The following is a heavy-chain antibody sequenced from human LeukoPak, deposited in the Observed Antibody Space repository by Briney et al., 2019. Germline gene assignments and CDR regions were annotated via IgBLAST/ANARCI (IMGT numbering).Heavy chain of an antibody. D-gene: IGHD3-10*01. J-gene: IGHJ5*02. CDR1: GDSVSGGSAG. CDR3: TGGGLVRGTLHWFDP. Sequence: SQTLSLTSAISGDSVSGGSAGWNCIRQYPSRGLGWLGWIYYRSKWYSDYAISLKSRITINPDTSRNQFSLQLNSVTHDDTAVYYCTGGGLVRGTLHWFDPWGQGTLVTVSS. CDR2: IYYRSKWYS. V-gene: IGHV6-1*01.